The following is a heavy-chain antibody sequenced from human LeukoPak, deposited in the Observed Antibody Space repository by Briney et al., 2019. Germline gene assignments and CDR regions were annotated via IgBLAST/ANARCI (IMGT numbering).Heavy chain of an antibody. V-gene: IGHV3-15*01. CDR3: TTSRGD. CDR1: GFTFSDAW. CDR2: IKSKTDAGTT. J-gene: IGHJ4*02. Sequence: PGGSLRLSCAASGFTFSDAWMSWVRQAPGKGLEWVGRIKSKTDAGTTAYATPVKGRFNISRDDSKNTLYLQMNSLKTEDTAVYYCTTSRGDWGQGALVTVSS. D-gene: IGHD3-10*01.